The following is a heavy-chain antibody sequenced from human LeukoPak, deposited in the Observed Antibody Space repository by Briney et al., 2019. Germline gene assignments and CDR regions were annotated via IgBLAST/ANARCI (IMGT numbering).Heavy chain of an antibody. CDR2: ISTSGRTM. CDR3: ARGTAVATGNFDY. CDR1: GFTFSSYA. Sequence: GGSRRLSCAASGFTFSSYAMNWVRQAPGGGLEWVSYISTSGRTMIYADSVKGRFTISRDNAKNSLYLHMNSLRDEDTALYYCARGTAVATGNFDYWGQGTLVTVSS. D-gene: IGHD4-23*01. J-gene: IGHJ4*02. V-gene: IGHV3-48*02.